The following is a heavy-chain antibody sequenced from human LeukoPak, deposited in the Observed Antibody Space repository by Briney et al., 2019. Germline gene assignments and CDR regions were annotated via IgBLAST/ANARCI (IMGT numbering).Heavy chain of an antibody. D-gene: IGHD4-17*01. CDR3: ARHTSYGGNSAFGY. J-gene: IGHJ4*02. CDR2: INHSEST. Sequence: SETLSLTCAVYGGSFSDYYWSWIRQPPGKGLEWIGEINHSESTNYNPSLKSRVTISVDTSKNQFSLKLSSVAAADTAVYYCARHTSYGGNSAFGYWGQGTLVTVSS. V-gene: IGHV4-34*01. CDR1: GGSFSDYY.